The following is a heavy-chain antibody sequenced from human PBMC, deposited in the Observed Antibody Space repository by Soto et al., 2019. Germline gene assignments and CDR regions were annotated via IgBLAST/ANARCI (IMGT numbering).Heavy chain of an antibody. CDR2: IYYSGST. V-gene: IGHV4-59*01. D-gene: IGHD3-10*01. Sequence: PSETLSLTCTVSGGSISSYYWSWIRQPPGKGLEWIGYIYYSGSTNYNPSLKSRVTISVDTSKSQFSLKLSSVTAADTAVYYCARYYYGSGSRFHFDYWGQGTLVTVSS. J-gene: IGHJ4*02. CDR3: ARYYYGSGSRFHFDY. CDR1: GGSISSYY.